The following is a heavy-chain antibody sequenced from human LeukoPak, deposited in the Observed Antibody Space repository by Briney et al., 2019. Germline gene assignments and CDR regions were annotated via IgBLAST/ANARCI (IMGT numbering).Heavy chain of an antibody. CDR1: GFRFSSYD. D-gene: IGHD3-10*01. Sequence: PGGSLRLSCAATGFRFSSYDMNWVRQAPGKGLEWVSYISSSSSTIYYADSVKGRFTISRDNAKNSLYLQMNSLRAEDTAVYYCAKIPGGGFDIWGQGTMVTVSS. V-gene: IGHV3-48*01. CDR3: AKIPGGGFDI. CDR2: ISSSSSTI. J-gene: IGHJ3*02.